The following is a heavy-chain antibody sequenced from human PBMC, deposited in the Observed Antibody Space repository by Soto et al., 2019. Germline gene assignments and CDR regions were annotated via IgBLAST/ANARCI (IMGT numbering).Heavy chain of an antibody. V-gene: IGHV1-69*13. J-gene: IGHJ4*02. CDR1: GGTFSSYA. CDR2: IIPIFGTA. CDR3: ARDLRYYYDSSGPEAPTV. Sequence: SVKVSCKASGGTFSSYAISWVRQAPGQGLEWMGGIIPIFGTANYAQKFQGRVTITADESTSTAYMELSSLRSEDTAVYYCARDLRYYYDSSGPEAPTVWGQGTLVTVSS. D-gene: IGHD3-22*01.